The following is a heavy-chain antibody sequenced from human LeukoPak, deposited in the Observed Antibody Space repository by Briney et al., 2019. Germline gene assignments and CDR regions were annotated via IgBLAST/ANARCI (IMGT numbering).Heavy chain of an antibody. CDR1: GFTLSSYG. CDR3: AKERDPYSYGPFDH. V-gene: IGHV3-30*18. CDR2: ISYDGSNK. J-gene: IGHJ4*02. D-gene: IGHD5-18*01. Sequence: PGGSLRLYCAASGFTLSSYGMHWVRQAPGKGLEWVAVISYDGSNKYYADSVKGRFTISRDNSKNTLYRQLNSLRAEDTAVYYCAKERDPYSYGPFDHWGQGTLVTVSS.